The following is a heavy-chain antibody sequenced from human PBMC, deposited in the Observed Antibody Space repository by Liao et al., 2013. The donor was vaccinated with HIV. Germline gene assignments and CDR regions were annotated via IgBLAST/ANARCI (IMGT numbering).Heavy chain of an antibody. D-gene: IGHD3-10*01. CDR2: ISTSGSA. CDR1: GGLISGYS. CDR3: ARDRGFFDN. Sequence: QVNLQESGPGLVKPSETLSLTCGVSGGLISGYSWSWVRQAAGKGLEWVGRISTSGSATYNPSLKTRVSMSWDSPRSRFSLNLNSFSAADTAVYYCARDRGFFDNWGQGILVSASS. V-gene: IGHV4-4*07. J-gene: IGHJ4*02.